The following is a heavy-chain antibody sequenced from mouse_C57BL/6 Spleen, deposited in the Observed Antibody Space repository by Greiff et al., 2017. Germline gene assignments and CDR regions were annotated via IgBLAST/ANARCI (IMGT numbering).Heavy chain of an antibody. CDR1: GHTFTSYW. CDR2: IDPSDSYT. J-gene: IGHJ2*01. CDR3: ARRLGRDDY. Sequence: QVQLQQPGAELVMPGASVKLSCKASGHTFTSYWMHWVKQRPGQGLEWIGEIDPSDSYTNYNQKFKGKSTLTVDKSSSTAYMQLSSLTSEDSAVYYCARRLGRDDYWGQGTTLTVSS. V-gene: IGHV1-69*01. D-gene: IGHD4-1*01.